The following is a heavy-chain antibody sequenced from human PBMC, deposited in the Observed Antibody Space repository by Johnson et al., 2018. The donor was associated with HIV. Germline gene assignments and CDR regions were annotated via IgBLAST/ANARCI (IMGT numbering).Heavy chain of an antibody. CDR2: MSYDGSKE. J-gene: IGHJ3*02. D-gene: IGHD3-10*01. CDR1: GFTFSSYA. V-gene: IGHV3-30-3*01. CDR3: ARDRFGSGRPNAFDM. Sequence: QVQLVESGGGLVHPGGSLRLSCAASGFTFSSYAMHWVRQAPGKGLEWVGVMSYDGSKENYADSVKGRFTISRDNSKNTVYLQMNTLRPEDTAVYYCARDRFGSGRPNAFDMWGQGTMVTVSS.